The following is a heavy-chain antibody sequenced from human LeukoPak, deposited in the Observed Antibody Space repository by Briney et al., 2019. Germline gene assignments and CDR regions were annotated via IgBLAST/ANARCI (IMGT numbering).Heavy chain of an antibody. Sequence: ASVKVSCKASGYTFTSYHMHWARQAPGQGLEWMGLINLSGGSTTYAQRFQGRVTLTRDTSTSTVYMELSSLRSEDTAVYYCARDYVDDIPMIKDYWGQGTLVTVSS. CDR2: INLSGGST. CDR3: ARDYVDDIPMIKDY. CDR1: GYTFTSYH. D-gene: IGHD2-8*01. V-gene: IGHV1-46*01. J-gene: IGHJ4*02.